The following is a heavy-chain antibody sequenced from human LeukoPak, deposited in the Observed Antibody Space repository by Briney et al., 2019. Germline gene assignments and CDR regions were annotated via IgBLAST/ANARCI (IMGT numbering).Heavy chain of an antibody. CDR3: ARISVAATATVDY. CDR1: GYTLTELS. CDR2: INPNSGGT. Sequence: ASVKVSCKVSGYTLTELSMHWVRQAPGQGLEWMGWINPNSGGTNYAQKFQGRVTMTRDTSISTAYMELSRLRSDDTAVYYCARISVAATATVDYWGQGTLVTVSS. D-gene: IGHD2-15*01. J-gene: IGHJ4*02. V-gene: IGHV1-2*02.